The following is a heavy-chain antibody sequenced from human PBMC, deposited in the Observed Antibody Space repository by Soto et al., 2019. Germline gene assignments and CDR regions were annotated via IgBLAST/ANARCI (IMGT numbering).Heavy chain of an antibody. CDR2: ISPKSTYR. CDR3: ARESEDLTSNFDY. CDR1: GFPFSDYY. V-gene: IGHV3-11*06. J-gene: IGHJ4*02. Sequence: PGGSLRLSCATSGFPFSDYYMSWIRQAPGKGLEWLSHISPKSTYRNYADSVKGRFTISRDNAKNSLYLEMNSLRAEDTAVYYCARESEDLTSNFDYWGQGTLVTVSS.